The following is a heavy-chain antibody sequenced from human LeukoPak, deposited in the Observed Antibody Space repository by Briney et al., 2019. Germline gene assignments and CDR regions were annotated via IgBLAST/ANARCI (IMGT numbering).Heavy chain of an antibody. J-gene: IGHJ3*02. CDR1: GFTFSSYA. D-gene: IGHD6-19*01. V-gene: IGHV3-53*01. Sequence: GGSLRLSCAASGFTFSSYAMNWVRQAPGKGLEWVSVIYTGGNTYYADSVKGRFTISRDTSKNTLYLQMHSLRAEDTAVYYCASPTSGQSFDIWGLGTMVTVSS. CDR3: ASPTSGQSFDI. CDR2: IYTGGNT.